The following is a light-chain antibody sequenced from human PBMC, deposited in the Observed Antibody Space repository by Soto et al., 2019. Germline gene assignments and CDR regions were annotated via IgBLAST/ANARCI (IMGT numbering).Light chain of an antibody. Sequence: DFQMTQSPSSLYASVGARVTIACQSSHDVSRNLNWFQQKPGEAPKLLIYDASNLERGVPSRFSGSGSVTHFTVTISSLQPEHVATYYCQQYNSMLSFGGGT. J-gene: IGKJ4*01. V-gene: IGKV1-33*01. CDR3: QQYNSMLS. CDR2: DAS. CDR1: HDVSRN.